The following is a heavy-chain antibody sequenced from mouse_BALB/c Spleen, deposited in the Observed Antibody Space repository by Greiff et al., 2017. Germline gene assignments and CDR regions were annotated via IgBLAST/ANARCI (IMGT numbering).Heavy chain of an antibody. CDR1: GFTFSSYA. D-gene: IGHD2-3*01. CDR3: ARDYDGYSFDY. Sequence: EVQRVESGGGLVKPGGSLKLSCAASGFTFSSYAMSWVRQTPEKRLEWVASISSGGSTYYPDSVKGRFTISRDNARNILYLQMSSLRSEDTAMYYCARDYDGYSFDYWGQGTTLTVSS. J-gene: IGHJ2*01. V-gene: IGHV5-6-5*01. CDR2: ISSGGST.